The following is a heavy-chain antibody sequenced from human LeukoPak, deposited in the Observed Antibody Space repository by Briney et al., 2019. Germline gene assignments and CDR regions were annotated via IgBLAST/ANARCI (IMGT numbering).Heavy chain of an antibody. D-gene: IGHD3-10*01. J-gene: IGHJ4*02. CDR2: IYTSGST. CDR3: ARVTTMVRGVIKRGRGNFDY. V-gene: IGHV4-4*07. Sequence: ASETLSLTCTVSGGSISSYYWSWIRQPAGKGLEWIGRIYTSGSTNYNPSLKSRATMSVDTSKNQFSLKLSSVTAADTAVYYCARVTTMVRGVIKRGRGNFDYWGQGTLVTVSS. CDR1: GGSISSYY.